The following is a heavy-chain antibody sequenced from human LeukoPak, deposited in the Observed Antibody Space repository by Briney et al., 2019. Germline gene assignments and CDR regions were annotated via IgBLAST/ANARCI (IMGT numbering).Heavy chain of an antibody. Sequence: SGGSLRLSCVASGFTFSNYAMNWVRQAPGKGLEWVSAISGSIRNTYYADSVKGRFIISRDNSQNALYLQMNSLRAEDTAIYYCAKDPGYSGYDYFDYWGQRTLVTVSS. CDR3: AKDPGYSGYDYFDY. J-gene: IGHJ4*02. D-gene: IGHD5-12*01. CDR2: ISGSIRNT. V-gene: IGHV3-23*01. CDR1: GFTFSNYA.